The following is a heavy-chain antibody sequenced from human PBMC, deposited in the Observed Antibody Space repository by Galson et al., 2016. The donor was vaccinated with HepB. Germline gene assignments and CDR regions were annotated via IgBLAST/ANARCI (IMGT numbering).Heavy chain of an antibody. J-gene: IGHJ4*02. CDR1: GYTFTNYG. D-gene: IGHD3-22*01. V-gene: IGHV1-18*01. CDR2: ITAYNGYT. Sequence: SVKVSCKASGYTFTNYGISWVRQAPGQGLEWMGWITAYNGYTNYAQNLQGRVTMTTDTSTTTAYMELRSLRSDDTAVYYCARVAQEGVVVITTYFDNWSEGTLVTVSS. CDR3: ARVAQEGVVVITTYFDN.